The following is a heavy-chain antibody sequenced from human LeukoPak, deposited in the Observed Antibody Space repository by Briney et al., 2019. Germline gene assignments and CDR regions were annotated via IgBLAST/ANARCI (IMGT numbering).Heavy chain of an antibody. CDR3: ATRSGP. Sequence: KPSETLSLTCAVYGGSFSDYYWSWIRQPPGKGLEWIGEINHSGSTYYNPSLKSRVTISVDTSKNQFSLKLSSVTAADTAVYYCATRSGPWGQETLVTVSS. CDR2: INHSGST. J-gene: IGHJ5*02. V-gene: IGHV4-34*01. CDR1: GGSFSDYY.